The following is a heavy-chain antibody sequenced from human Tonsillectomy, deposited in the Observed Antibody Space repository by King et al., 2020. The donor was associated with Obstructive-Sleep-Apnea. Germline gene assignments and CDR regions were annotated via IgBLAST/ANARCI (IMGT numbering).Heavy chain of an antibody. CDR1: GGSFSISA. CDR2: IIPFFAIT. J-gene: IGHJ4*02. Sequence: QLVQSGAEVKKPGSSVKVSCKASGGSFSISAISWARQAPGQGLEWMGRIIPFFAITNYAQKFKGRVTITADKSTITAYMELSSLRSEDTDVYYCARGNVDTPIPFDYWGQGTLVTVSS. CDR3: ARGNVDTPIPFDY. D-gene: IGHD5-18*01. V-gene: IGHV1-69*09.